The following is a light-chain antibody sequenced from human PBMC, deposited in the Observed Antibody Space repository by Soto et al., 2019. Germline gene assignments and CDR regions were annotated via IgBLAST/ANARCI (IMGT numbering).Light chain of an antibody. CDR3: QHYDSLPIT. CDR1: QSVSIN. V-gene: IGKV3-20*01. CDR2: GAS. J-gene: IGKJ5*01. Sequence: EIVMTQSPATLSVSPGERATLSCRASQSVSINLAWYQQKPGQAPRLLIYGASSRATGIPDRFSGSGSGTDFTLTISRLEPEDFAVFYCQHYDSLPITFGQGTRLEI.